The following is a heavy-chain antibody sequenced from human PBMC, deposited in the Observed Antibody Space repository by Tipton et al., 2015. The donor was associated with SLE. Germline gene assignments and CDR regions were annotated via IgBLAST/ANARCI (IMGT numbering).Heavy chain of an antibody. J-gene: IGHJ5*01. CDR3: ARQSGIVVVTAIPHWFDS. CDR1: GGSFSGYY. CDR2: INHSGST. Sequence: TLSLTCTVYGGSFSGYYWSWIRQPPGKGLEWIGEINHSGSTNYNPSLKSRVTISVDTSKNQFSLKLSSVTAADTAVYYCARQSGIVVVTAIPHWFDSWGQGTLVTVSS. D-gene: IGHD2-21*02. V-gene: IGHV4-34*01.